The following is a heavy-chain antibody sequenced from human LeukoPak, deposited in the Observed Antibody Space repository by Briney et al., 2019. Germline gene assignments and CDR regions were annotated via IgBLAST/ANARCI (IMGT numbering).Heavy chain of an antibody. CDR2: IKTKTDGGTA. J-gene: IGHJ4*02. CDR3: ARGGVAAYFDY. D-gene: IGHD3-16*01. CDR1: GFTFTNAW. V-gene: IGHV3-15*01. Sequence: GGSLRLSCSASGFTFTNAWMSWVRQAPGKGLEWIGRIKTKTDGGTADYAALVKGRFTISRDESKNTLYLQMNSLRTEDTAVYYCARGGVAAYFDYWGQGTLVTVSS.